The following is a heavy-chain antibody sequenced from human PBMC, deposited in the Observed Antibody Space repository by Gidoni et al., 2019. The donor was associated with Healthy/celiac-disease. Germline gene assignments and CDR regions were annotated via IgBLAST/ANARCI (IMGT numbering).Heavy chain of an antibody. Sequence: QVQLVQSGAEVKKPGASVKVSCQASVYTFTSYGISGVRQAPGQGLEWMGWISAYNGNTNYAQKLQGRVTMTTDTSTSTAYMELRSLRSDDTAVYYCARDPYVARGLNWFDPWGQGTLVTVSS. CDR1: VYTFTSYG. CDR2: ISAYNGNT. J-gene: IGHJ5*02. D-gene: IGHD3-10*02. CDR3: ARDPYVARGLNWFDP. V-gene: IGHV1-18*04.